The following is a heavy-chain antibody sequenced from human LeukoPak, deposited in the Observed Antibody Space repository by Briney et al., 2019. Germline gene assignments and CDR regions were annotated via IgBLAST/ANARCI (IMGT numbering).Heavy chain of an antibody. V-gene: IGHV3-7*01. CDR3: ARNPPGIVGAPTHYCYYMDV. D-gene: IGHD1-26*01. Sequence: GGSLRLSCAASGFTFSSYSMTWVRQAPGKGLEWVANIKQDGSEKNYVDSVKGRFTISRDNAKNSLYLQMNSLTAEDTAVYYCARNPPGIVGAPTHYCYYMDVWGRGTTVTISS. CDR1: GFTFSSYS. J-gene: IGHJ6*03. CDR2: IKQDGSEK.